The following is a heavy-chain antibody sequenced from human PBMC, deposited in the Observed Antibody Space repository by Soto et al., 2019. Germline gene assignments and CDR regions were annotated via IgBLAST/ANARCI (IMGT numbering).Heavy chain of an antibody. Sequence: SVKVSCKASGGTFSSYAISWVRQAPGQGLEWMGGIIPIFGTANYAQKFQGRVTITADESTSTAYMELSSLRSEDTAVYYCARSHCSGGSCYLGAFDIWGQGTMVTVSS. J-gene: IGHJ3*02. D-gene: IGHD2-15*01. CDR1: GGTFSSYA. CDR3: ARSHCSGGSCYLGAFDI. V-gene: IGHV1-69*13. CDR2: IIPIFGTA.